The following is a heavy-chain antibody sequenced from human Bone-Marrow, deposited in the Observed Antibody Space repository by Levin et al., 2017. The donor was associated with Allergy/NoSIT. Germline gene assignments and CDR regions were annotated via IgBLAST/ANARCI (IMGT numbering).Heavy chain of an antibody. CDR1: GFTFNNYA. D-gene: IGHD1-20*01. Sequence: GGSLRLSCAASGFTFNNYAVSWVRQAPGKGLEWVSAITGSGSRSYYTSSVKGRATISRDNSKNTVYLQMSSLQFEDTAVYYCARAMARITTIVRGGVDVYSIDYGGQGTPVTVSS. J-gene: IGHJ4*02. V-gene: IGHV3-23*01. CDR2: ITGSGSRS. CDR3: ARAMARITTIVRGGVDVYSIDY.